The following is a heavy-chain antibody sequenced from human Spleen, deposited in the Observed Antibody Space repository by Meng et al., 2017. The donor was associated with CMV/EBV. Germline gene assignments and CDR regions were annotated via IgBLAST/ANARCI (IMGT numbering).Heavy chain of an antibody. Sequence: SETLSLTCTVSGGSISSGGYYWSWIRQHPGKGLEWIGYIYYSGSTYYNPSLKSRVTISVDTSKNQFSLKLTSVTAADTAVYYFARGVIAAAGTNWFDPWGQGTLVTVSS. CDR3: ARGVIAAAGTNWFDP. CDR2: IYYSGST. J-gene: IGHJ5*02. CDR1: GGSISSGGYY. D-gene: IGHD6-13*01. V-gene: IGHV4-31*03.